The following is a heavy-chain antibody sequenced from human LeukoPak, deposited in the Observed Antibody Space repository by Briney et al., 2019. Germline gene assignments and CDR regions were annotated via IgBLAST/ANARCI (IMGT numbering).Heavy chain of an antibody. V-gene: IGHV3-7*01. CDR2: INRDGSER. D-gene: IGHD6-19*01. Sequence: GGSLRLSCAASGFTFSSYSMNWVRRAPGKGLEWVANINRDGSERFYLDSVRGRFTIPRDNAKNSLYLQMNSLRAEDTAVYYCATFVGTVSGTYTVPGGLLVWGKGTTVSVSS. J-gene: IGHJ6*04. CDR1: GFTFSSYS. CDR3: ATFVGTVSGTYTVPGGLLV.